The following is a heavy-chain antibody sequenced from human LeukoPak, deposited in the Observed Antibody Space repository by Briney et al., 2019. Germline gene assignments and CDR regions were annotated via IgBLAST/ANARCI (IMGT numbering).Heavy chain of an antibody. D-gene: IGHD4-17*01. Sequence: SETLSLTCTVSGGSISSYYWSWIRQPPGKGLEWIGYIYYSGSTNYNPSLKSRVTISVDTSKNQFSLKLSSVTAADTAVYYCARLNAYGDLKFDYWGQGTLVTVSS. CDR3: ARLNAYGDLKFDY. V-gene: IGHV4-59*01. CDR2: IYYSGST. J-gene: IGHJ4*02. CDR1: GGSISSYY.